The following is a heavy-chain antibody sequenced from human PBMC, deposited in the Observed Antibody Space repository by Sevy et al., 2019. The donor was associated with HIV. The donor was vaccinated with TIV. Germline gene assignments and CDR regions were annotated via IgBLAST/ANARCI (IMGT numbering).Heavy chain of an antibody. CDR1: GGSISSGGYY. J-gene: IGHJ6*04. D-gene: IGHD2-15*01. Sequence: SETLSLTCTFSGGSISSGGYYWSWIRQHPGKGLEWIGYIYYSGSTYYNPSLKSRVTISVDTSKNQFSLKLSSVTAADTAVYYCARGYCSGGSCQDVWGKGTTVTVSS. CDR2: IYYSGST. V-gene: IGHV4-31*03. CDR3: ARGYCSGGSCQDV.